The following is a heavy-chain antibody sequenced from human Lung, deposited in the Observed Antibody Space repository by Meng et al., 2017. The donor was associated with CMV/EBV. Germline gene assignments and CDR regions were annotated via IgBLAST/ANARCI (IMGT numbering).Heavy chain of an antibody. J-gene: IGHJ4*02. CDR1: GGSISSRNYY. CDR3: ARRRGGSGRDC. D-gene: IGHD3-10*01. CDR2: IYHSGST. Sequence: LQLQSLSPGLSKHSETQSLTRPGSGGSISSRNYYLDWVCQPPGKGLEWIGAIYHSGSTSYNPSLQSRVTMFVDTSKNQFSLMLTSVTATDTAVYYCARRRGGSGRDCWGQGTLVTVSS. V-gene: IGHV4-39*01.